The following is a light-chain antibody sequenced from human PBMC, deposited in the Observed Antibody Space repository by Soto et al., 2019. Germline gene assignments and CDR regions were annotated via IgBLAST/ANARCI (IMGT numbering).Light chain of an antibody. CDR3: QQYAGSLYT. J-gene: IGKJ2*01. CDR2: DAS. V-gene: IGKV3-20*01. CDR1: QTIESN. Sequence: ERVLTQSPATLSVSPGERATLYCRASQTIESNLAWYQQRPGQPPRLLIYDASTRATGIPDRFSGSGFGTEFSLTISRLEPEDFAVYYCQQYAGSLYTFAQGTK.